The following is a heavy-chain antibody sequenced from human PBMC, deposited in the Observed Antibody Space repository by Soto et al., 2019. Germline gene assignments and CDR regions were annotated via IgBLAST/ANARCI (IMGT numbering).Heavy chain of an antibody. J-gene: IGHJ4*02. CDR1: GGSISSAGYS. CDR3: VRDRKQSNYFEN. CDR2: IHQTGIT. Sequence: QLQLQESGSGLVKPSQTLSLTCAVSGGSISSAGYSWSWIRQPTGKGLEWIGYIHQTGITYYNPSLKSRVTISLDRSNNQFSLNLTSVTAADTAVYFCVRDRKQSNYFENWGQGTLVTVSS. V-gene: IGHV4-30-2*01.